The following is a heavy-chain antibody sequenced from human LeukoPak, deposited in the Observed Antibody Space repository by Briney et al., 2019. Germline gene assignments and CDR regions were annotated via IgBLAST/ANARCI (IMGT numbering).Heavy chain of an antibody. V-gene: IGHV4-61*02. CDR2: IYTSGST. CDR3: ARDSGYSSGWSLGY. D-gene: IGHD6-19*01. J-gene: IGHJ4*02. CDR1: GGSISSGSYY. Sequence: SETLSLTCTVSGGSISSGSYYWSWIRQPAGKGLEWIGRIYTSGSTNYNPSLKSRVTISVDTSKNQFSLKLSSVTAADTAVYYCARDSGYSSGWSLGYWGQGTLVTVSS.